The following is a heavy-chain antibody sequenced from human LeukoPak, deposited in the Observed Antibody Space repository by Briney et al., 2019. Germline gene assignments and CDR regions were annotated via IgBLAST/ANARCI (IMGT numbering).Heavy chain of an antibody. CDR3: ARDTYVTYYYDSSGSLVDY. V-gene: IGHV1-46*01. Sequence: ASVKVSCKASGYTFTSYYMHWVRQAPGQGLEWMGIINPSGGSTRYAQKFQGRVTMTRDTSTSTVYMELSSLRSEDTAVYYCARDTYVTYYYDSSGSLVDYWGQGTLVTVSS. CDR2: INPSGGST. CDR1: GYTFTSYY. J-gene: IGHJ4*02. D-gene: IGHD3-22*01.